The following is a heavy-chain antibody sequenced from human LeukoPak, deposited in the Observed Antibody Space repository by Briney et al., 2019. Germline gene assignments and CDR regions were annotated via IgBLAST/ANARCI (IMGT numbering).Heavy chain of an antibody. J-gene: IGHJ6*04. CDR1: GYTFTSYY. CDR3: ARDTVGYCSSTSCPYGMDV. Sequence: ASVKVSCKASGYTFTSYYMHWVRQAPGQGLEWMGIINPSGGSTSYAQKFQGRVTMTRDTSTSTVYMELSSLRSEDTAVYYCARDTVGYCSSTSCPYGMDVWGKGTTVTVPS. CDR2: INPSGGST. V-gene: IGHV1-46*01. D-gene: IGHD2-2*01.